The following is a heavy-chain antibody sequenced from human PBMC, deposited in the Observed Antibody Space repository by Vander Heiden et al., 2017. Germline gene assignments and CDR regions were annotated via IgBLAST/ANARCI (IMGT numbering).Heavy chain of an antibody. D-gene: IGHD3-22*01. CDR3: ARETDYDGAFDI. CDR2: IYYTGST. V-gene: IGHV4-59*01. J-gene: IGHJ3*02. CDR1: GGSISSYY. Sequence: QVQLQASGPGLVKPSATLSLTCTVSGGSISSYYWIWIGPPPGKGLEWIGYIYYTGSTNYNPSLKSRVTISVDTSKNQFSLKLSSVTPADTAVYYCARETDYDGAFDIWGQGTMVTVSS.